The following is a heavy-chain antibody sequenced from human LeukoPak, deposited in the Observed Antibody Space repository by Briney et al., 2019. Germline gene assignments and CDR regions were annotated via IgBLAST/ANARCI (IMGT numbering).Heavy chain of an antibody. CDR2: ISYDGSNK. V-gene: IGHV3-30*03. J-gene: IGHJ4*02. Sequence: GGSLRLSCAASGFTFSSYGMHWVRQAPGKGLEWVAVISYDGSNKYYADSVKGRFTISRDNSKNTLYLQMNSLRAEDTAVYYCARGSSGWYLVFDYWGQGTLVTVSS. CDR1: GFTFSSYG. D-gene: IGHD6-19*01. CDR3: ARGSSGWYLVFDY.